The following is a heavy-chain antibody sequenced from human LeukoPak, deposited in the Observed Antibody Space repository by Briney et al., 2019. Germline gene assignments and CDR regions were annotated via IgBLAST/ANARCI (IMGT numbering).Heavy chain of an antibody. D-gene: IGHD6-13*01. CDR2: IIPIFGTA. CDR3: AREPVAAAAPYGWFDP. V-gene: IGHV1-69*05. CDR1: GGTFSSYA. Sequence: SVKVSCKAAGGTFSSYAISWVRQAPGQGLEWMGGIIPIFGTANYAQKVQGRVTITTDESTSTAYMELSSLRSEDTAVYYCAREPVAAAAPYGWFDPWGQGTLVTVSS. J-gene: IGHJ5*02.